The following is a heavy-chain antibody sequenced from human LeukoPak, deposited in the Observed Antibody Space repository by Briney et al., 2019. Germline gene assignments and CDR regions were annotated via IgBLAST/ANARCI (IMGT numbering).Heavy chain of an antibody. Sequence: PGGSLRLSCVGSTFTFSDYGMHWVRQAPGKGLEWVAFIRNDGGKTYYADSAKGRFTISRDNVKNSLYLEMNSLRVEDSAVYYCARDHYFDISGYLDYWGQGTPVTVSS. V-gene: IGHV3-30*02. CDR2: IRNDGGKT. CDR3: ARDHYFDISGYLDY. J-gene: IGHJ4*02. D-gene: IGHD3-22*01. CDR1: TFTFSDYG.